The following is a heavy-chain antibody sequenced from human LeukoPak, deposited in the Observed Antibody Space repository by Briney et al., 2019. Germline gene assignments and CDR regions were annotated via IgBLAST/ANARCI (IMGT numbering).Heavy chain of an antibody. CDR1: GYTFTGYY. D-gene: IGHD3-22*01. Sequence: ASVKVSCKASGYTFTGYYMHWVRQAPGQGLEWMGWINPNSGGTNYAQKFQGRVTMTRDTSISTAYMELSRLRSDDTAVYYCARPYCYDSSGSFDYWGPGTLVTVSS. CDR2: INPNSGGT. V-gene: IGHV1-2*02. CDR3: ARPYCYDSSGSFDY. J-gene: IGHJ4*02.